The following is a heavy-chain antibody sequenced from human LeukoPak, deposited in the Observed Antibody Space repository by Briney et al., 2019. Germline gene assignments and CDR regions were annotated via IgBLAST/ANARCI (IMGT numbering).Heavy chain of an antibody. CDR2: IYPGDSDT. D-gene: IGHD2-2*01. CDR3: AVEVVTSGFDAFDI. Sequence: GESLKISCKGSGYSFTNYWIGWLRQMPGKGLEWMGIIYPGDSDTRYSPSFQGQVTISADKSISTAYLQWSSLKASDTATYYCAVEVVTSGFDAFDIWGHGTMVTVSS. J-gene: IGHJ3*02. CDR1: GYSFTNYW. V-gene: IGHV5-51*01.